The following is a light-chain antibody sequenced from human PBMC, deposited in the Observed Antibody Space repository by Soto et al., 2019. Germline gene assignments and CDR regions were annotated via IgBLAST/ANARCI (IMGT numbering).Light chain of an antibody. V-gene: IGLV2-14*03. CDR3: SSYTSSHNLPPYV. CDR2: EVS. Sequence: QSVLTQPASVSGSPGQSITISCTGTSSDLGGFNYVAWFQQYPGKVPKLLIYEVSKRPSGVSDRFSGSKSVNTASLTISGLQPEDEADYYCSSYTSSHNLPPYVFGAGTKLTVL. CDR1: SSDLGGFNY. J-gene: IGLJ1*01.